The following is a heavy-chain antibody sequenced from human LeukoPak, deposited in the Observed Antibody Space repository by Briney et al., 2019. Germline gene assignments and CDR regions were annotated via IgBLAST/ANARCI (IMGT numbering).Heavy chain of an antibody. CDR1: GGSISSYY. CDR2: IYTSGST. J-gene: IGHJ6*03. D-gene: IGHD4-17*01. Sequence: SETLSLACTVSGGSISSYYWSWIRQPAGKGLEWIGRIYTSGSTNYNPSLKSRVTMPVDTSKNQFSLKLSSVTAADTAVYYCARDRTTVTTEYYYYYMDVWGKGTTVTISS. CDR3: ARDRTTVTTEYYYYYMDV. V-gene: IGHV4-4*07.